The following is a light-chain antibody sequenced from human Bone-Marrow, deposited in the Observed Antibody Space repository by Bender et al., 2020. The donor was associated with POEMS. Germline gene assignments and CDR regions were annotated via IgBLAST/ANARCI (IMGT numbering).Light chain of an antibody. J-gene: IGLJ3*02. Sequence: SYEVTQPPSVSVSPGQTASITCSGDRLDDKYVSWYQQKPGQSPVLVIYQDSKRPSGIPERFSGSNSGNTATLTISGTQAMDEADYYCQAWDSSTNWVFGGGTKLTVL. CDR2: QDS. CDR1: RLDDKY. CDR3: QAWDSSTNWV. V-gene: IGLV3-1*01.